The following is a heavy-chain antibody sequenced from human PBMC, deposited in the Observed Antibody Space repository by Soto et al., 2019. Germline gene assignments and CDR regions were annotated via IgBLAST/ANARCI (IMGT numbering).Heavy chain of an antibody. J-gene: IGHJ4*02. CDR2: INAGNGNT. V-gene: IGHV1-3*01. CDR3: ARDPSYYDSSGYQALDY. D-gene: IGHD3-22*01. CDR1: GYTFTSYA. Sequence: ASVKVSCKASGYTFTSYAMHRVRQAPGQRLEWMGWINAGNGNTKYSQKFQGRVTITRDTSASTAYMELSSLRSDDTAVYYCARDPSYYDSSGYQALDYWGQGTLVTVSS.